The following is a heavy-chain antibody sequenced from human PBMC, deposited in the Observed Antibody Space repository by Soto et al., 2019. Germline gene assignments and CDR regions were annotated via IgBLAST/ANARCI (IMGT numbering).Heavy chain of an antibody. Sequence: GESLKISCKGSGYSFTSYWIGWVRQMPGKGLEWMGIIYPGDSDTRYSPSFQGQVTISADKSISTAYLQWSSLKASDTAMYYCASSTRVGYYYYYMDVWGKGTTVTVSS. V-gene: IGHV5-51*01. CDR1: GYSFTSYW. D-gene: IGHD3-16*01. CDR2: IYPGDSDT. J-gene: IGHJ6*03. CDR3: ASSTRVGYYYYYMDV.